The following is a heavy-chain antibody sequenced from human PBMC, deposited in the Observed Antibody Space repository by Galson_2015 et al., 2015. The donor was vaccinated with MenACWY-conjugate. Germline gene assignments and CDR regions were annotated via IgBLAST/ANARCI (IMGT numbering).Heavy chain of an antibody. CDR3: AGTLEYSNYRNDFDY. V-gene: IGHV4-39*01. J-gene: IGHJ4*02. Sequence: ETLSLTCTLSGDSISSLHYFWGWVRQPPGKGLEWIGSVYEGGSRYYNPSLKSRVTISVDRSKNQFSLKLNSVTAADTAVYYCAGTLEYSNYRNDFDYWGQGTLVTVSS. CDR1: GDSISSLHYF. CDR2: VYEGGSR. D-gene: IGHD4-11*01.